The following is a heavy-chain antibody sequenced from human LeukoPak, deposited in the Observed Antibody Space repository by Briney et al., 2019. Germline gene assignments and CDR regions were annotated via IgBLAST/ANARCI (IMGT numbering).Heavy chain of an antibody. V-gene: IGHV1-69*13. Sequence: SVKVSCKASGGTFSSYAISWVRQAPGQGLEWMGGIIPIFGTANYAQKFQGRVTITADESTSTAYMELSSLRSEYTAVYYCARASRDGYNYEGIVDIWGQGTMVTVSS. D-gene: IGHD5-24*01. CDR2: IIPIFGTA. CDR3: ARASRDGYNYEGIVDI. J-gene: IGHJ3*02. CDR1: GGTFSSYA.